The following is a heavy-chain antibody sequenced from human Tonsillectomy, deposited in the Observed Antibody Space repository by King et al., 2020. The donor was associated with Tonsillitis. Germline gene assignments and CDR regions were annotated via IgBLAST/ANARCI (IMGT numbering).Heavy chain of an antibody. CDR2: IYYSWST. Sequence: VQLQESGPGLVKPSETLSLTCTVSGGSISSYYWSWIRQPPGKGLEWIGYIYYSWSTNYNPSLKSRVTISVDTSKNQFSLKLSSVTAADTAVYYCARQGDYGSGSYFPFDYWGQGTLVTVSS. CDR3: ARQGDYGSGSYFPFDY. V-gene: IGHV4-59*08. D-gene: IGHD3-10*01. J-gene: IGHJ4*02. CDR1: GGSISSYY.